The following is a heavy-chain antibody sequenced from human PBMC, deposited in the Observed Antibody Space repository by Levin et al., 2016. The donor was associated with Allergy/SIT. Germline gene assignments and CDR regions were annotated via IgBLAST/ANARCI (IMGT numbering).Heavy chain of an antibody. CDR3: ARDGGSGWLEGVFFDY. V-gene: IGHV4-4*07. CDR1: GGSISSYY. CDR2: IYTSGST. D-gene: IGHD6-19*01. J-gene: IGHJ4*02. Sequence: SETLSLTCTVSGGSISSYYWSWIRQPAGKGLEWIGRIYTSGSTNYNPSLKSRVTMSVDTSKNQFSLKLSSVTAADTAVYYCARDGGSGWLEGVFFDYWGQGTLVTVSS.